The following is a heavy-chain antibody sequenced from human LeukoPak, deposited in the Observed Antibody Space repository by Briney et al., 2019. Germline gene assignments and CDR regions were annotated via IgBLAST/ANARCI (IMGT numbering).Heavy chain of an antibody. D-gene: IGHD1-26*01. J-gene: IGHJ4*02. CDR1: GFTFSSYE. CDR2: ISTTGDRI. Sequence: GGSLRLSCAASGFTFSSYEMNWVRQAPGKGLEWISYISTTGDRIQYADSVKGRFTIFRDNSKNTLYLQMNSLRAGDTAVYYCAKGSIVGATAGDYWGQGTLVTVSS. V-gene: IGHV3-48*03. CDR3: AKGSIVGATAGDY.